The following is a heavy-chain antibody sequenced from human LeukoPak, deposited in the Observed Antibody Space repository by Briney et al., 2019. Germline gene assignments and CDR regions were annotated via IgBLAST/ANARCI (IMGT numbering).Heavy chain of an antibody. J-gene: IGHJ3*02. V-gene: IGHV4-31*03. CDR1: GDSITSGSYY. CDR3: ARAPGAFDI. Sequence: SQTLSLTCTVSGDSITSGSYYCAWIRQHPGKGLEWIGYIYCPGGTHYNPSPKSRLTISVDTSENHFSVKLSSVTAADTAIYFCARAPGAFDIWGQGTMVTVSS. CDR2: IYCPGGT.